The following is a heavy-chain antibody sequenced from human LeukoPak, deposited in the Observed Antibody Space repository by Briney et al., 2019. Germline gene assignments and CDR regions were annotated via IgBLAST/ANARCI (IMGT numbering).Heavy chain of an antibody. D-gene: IGHD6-13*01. V-gene: IGHV5-51*01. CDR1: AYRFTNYW. CDR2: IYPGDSDT. Sequence: LGESLKISCKGSAYRFTNYWIGWVRQMPGKGLESMGIIYPGDSDTRYSPSFQGQVTISADKSIGTAYLQWSSLKASDTAMYYCARWAATGTGLDYWGQGTLVTVSS. CDR3: ARWAATGTGLDY. J-gene: IGHJ4*02.